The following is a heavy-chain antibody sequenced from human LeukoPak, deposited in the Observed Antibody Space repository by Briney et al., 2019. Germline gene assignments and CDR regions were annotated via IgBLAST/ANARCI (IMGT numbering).Heavy chain of an antibody. CDR2: ISGSGGST. V-gene: IGHV3-23*01. Sequence: GGALRLSCAASGFTFSSYAMSWVRQAPGKGVEGVSAISGSGGSTYYADSGKGRFTISRDNSKNTLYLQMKSLTAEDTAVYYCAKCLFFSFPRGFDYWGQGTLVTVSS. J-gene: IGHJ4*02. CDR1: GFTFSSYA. CDR3: AKCLFFSFPRGFDY. D-gene: IGHD3-10*02.